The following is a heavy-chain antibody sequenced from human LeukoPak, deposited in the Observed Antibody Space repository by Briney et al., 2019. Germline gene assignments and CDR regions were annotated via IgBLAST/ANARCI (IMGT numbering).Heavy chain of an antibody. Sequence: PSGKVSCKASGYTFTGYYMHWVRQAPGQGLDWMGWINPNSGGTNYAQKFQGRVTMTRDTSISTAYMELSRLRSDDTAVYYCATGISTVVKSELDYWGQGTLVTVSS. CDR3: ATGISTVVKSELDY. V-gene: IGHV1-2*02. CDR1: GYTFTGYY. J-gene: IGHJ4*02. CDR2: INPNSGGT. D-gene: IGHD4-23*01.